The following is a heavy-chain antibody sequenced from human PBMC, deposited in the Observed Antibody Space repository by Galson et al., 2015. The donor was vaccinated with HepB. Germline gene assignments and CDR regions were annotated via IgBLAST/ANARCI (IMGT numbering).Heavy chain of an antibody. V-gene: IGHV6-1*01. J-gene: IGHJ6*02. CDR2: AYFMSKWHN. CDR3: AYGSDV. CDR1: GDSVASNSAV. Sequence: CAISGDSVASNSAVWNWIRQSPSRGLEWLGRAYFMSKWHNVYGISVKSRLSINADTSQNQFSLHLSSVTPEDTAVYYCAYGSDVCGQGTTVIVSS.